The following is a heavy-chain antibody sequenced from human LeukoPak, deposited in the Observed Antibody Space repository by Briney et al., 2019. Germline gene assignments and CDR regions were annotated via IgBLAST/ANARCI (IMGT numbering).Heavy chain of an antibody. CDR2: TSYDGSDK. Sequence: GGSLRLSCAASGFTFSSYAMHWVRQAPGKGLEWVAVTSYDGSDKYYADSVKGRFTISRDNSKNTLYLQTNSLRAEDTAVYYCARDRLANGSSWSDYWGQGTLVTVSS. CDR3: ARDRLANGSSWSDY. CDR1: GFTFSSYA. D-gene: IGHD6-13*01. V-gene: IGHV3-30*04. J-gene: IGHJ4*02.